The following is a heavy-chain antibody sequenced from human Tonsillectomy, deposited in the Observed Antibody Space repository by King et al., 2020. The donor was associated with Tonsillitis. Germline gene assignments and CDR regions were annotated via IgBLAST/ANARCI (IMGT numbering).Heavy chain of an antibody. Sequence: VQLVESGGGLVQPGGFLRLSCAASGFTFSSYAMSWVRQAPGKGLEWVSAISGSGGSTYYADSVKGRFTISRDNSKNTLYLQMNSLRAEDTAVYYCAKSPSPIGDILTGYTRARPDYWGQGTLVTVSS. D-gene: IGHD3-9*01. J-gene: IGHJ4*02. V-gene: IGHV3-23*04. CDR3: AKSPSPIGDILTGYTRARPDY. CDR2: ISGSGGST. CDR1: GFTFSSYA.